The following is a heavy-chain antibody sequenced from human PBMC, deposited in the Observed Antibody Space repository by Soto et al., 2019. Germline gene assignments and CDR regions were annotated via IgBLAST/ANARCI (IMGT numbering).Heavy chain of an antibody. V-gene: IGHV3-7*05. CDR3: ARDVSPARGPCYLDAFDM. D-gene: IGHD2-15*01. Sequence: EVQLVESGGGLVQPGESLRLSCAASGFTFSDYWMTWVRQAPGKGLECVANIKKDESKKSYLDSVRGRFTISRDNARNSQYLELDSLRAEATALYYCARDVSPARGPCYLDAFDMWGQGTMVTVSS. CDR2: IKKDESKK. J-gene: IGHJ3*02. CDR1: GFTFSDYW.